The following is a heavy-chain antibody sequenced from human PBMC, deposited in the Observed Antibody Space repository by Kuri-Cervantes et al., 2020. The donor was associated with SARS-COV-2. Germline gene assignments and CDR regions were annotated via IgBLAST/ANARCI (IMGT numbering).Heavy chain of an antibody. Sequence: LSLTCAASGFTFSSYSMNWVRQAPGKGLEWVSSISSSSSYIYYADSVKGRFTISRDNAKNSLYLQMNSLRAEDTAVYYCARGLGCSGGSCYASPFDPWGQGTLVTVSS. CDR2: ISSSSSYI. D-gene: IGHD2-15*01. J-gene: IGHJ5*02. CDR1: GFTFSSYS. V-gene: IGHV3-21*04. CDR3: ARGLGCSGGSCYASPFDP.